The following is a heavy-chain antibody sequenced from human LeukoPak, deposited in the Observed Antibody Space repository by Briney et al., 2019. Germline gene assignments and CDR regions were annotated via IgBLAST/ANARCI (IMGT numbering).Heavy chain of an antibody. D-gene: IGHD3-22*01. V-gene: IGHV4-4*07. J-gene: IGHJ4*02. CDR3: ARGVRQRGYYIGYYSDY. CDR2: IYTSGST. CDR1: GGSISSYY. Sequence: SETLSLTCTVSGGSISSYYWSWIRQPAGKGLEWIGRIYTSGSTNYNPSLKSRVTTSVDTSKNQFSLKLSSVTAADTAVYYCARGVRQRGYYIGYYSDYWGQGTLVTVSS.